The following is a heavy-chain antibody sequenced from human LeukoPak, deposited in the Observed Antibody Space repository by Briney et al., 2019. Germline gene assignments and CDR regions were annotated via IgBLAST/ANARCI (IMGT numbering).Heavy chain of an antibody. Sequence: GGSLGLSCAASGFTFSSYSMNWVRQAPGKGLEWVSYISSSSTIYYADSVKGRFTISRDNAKNSLYLQMNSLRAEDTAVYYCARGRYTALFDYWGQGTLVTVSS. J-gene: IGHJ4*02. CDR2: ISSSSTI. CDR3: ARGRYTALFDY. CDR1: GFTFSSYS. D-gene: IGHD5-18*01. V-gene: IGHV3-48*01.